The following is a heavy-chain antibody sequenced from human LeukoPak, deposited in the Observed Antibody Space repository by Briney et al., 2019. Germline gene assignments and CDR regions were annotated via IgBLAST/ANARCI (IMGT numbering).Heavy chain of an antibody. CDR2: IYSGGST. Sequence: GGSLRLSCAASGFTVSSTYMSWVRQAPGKGLEWVSVIYSGGSTYYADSVQGRFTISRDNSKNTLYLQMNSLRAEDTAVYYCARGNVDTAMAPFDCWGQGTLVTVSS. J-gene: IGHJ4*02. CDR1: GFTVSSTY. V-gene: IGHV3-53*01. CDR3: ARGNVDTAMAPFDC. D-gene: IGHD5-18*01.